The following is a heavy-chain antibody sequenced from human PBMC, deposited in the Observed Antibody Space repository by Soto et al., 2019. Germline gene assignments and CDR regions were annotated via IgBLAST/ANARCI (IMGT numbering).Heavy chain of an antibody. CDR1: GFTFSSYS. CDR2: ISSSSSTI. Sequence: PGGSLRLSCAASGFTFSSYSMNWVRQAPGKGLEWVSYISSSSSTIYYADSVKGRFTISRDNAKNSLYLQMNSLRAEDTAVYYFARYQWSAELYCSGGSCYSPRAFDIWGQGTMVTVSS. J-gene: IGHJ3*02. V-gene: IGHV3-48*01. D-gene: IGHD2-15*01. CDR3: ARYQWSAELYCSGGSCYSPRAFDI.